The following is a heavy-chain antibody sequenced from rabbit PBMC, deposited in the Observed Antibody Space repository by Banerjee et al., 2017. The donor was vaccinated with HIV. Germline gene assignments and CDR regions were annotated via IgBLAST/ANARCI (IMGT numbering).Heavy chain of an antibody. CDR2: IYAGSSGRT. Sequence: QSLEESGGDLVKPGASLTLTCTASGFSFSSGYYMCWVRQAPGKGLEWIACIYAGSSGRTWYASWAKGRFTISKTSSTTVTLQMTSLTAADTATYFCARRNGYFKLWGQGTLVTVS. J-gene: IGHJ4*01. CDR1: GFSFSSGYY. V-gene: IGHV1S40*01. CDR3: ARRNGYFKL.